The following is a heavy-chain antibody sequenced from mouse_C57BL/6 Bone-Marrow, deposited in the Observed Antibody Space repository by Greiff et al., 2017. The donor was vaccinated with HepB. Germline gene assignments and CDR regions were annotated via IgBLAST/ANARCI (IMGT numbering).Heavy chain of an antibody. V-gene: IGHV1-64*01. CDR3: ARKENYCYGRDY. D-gene: IGHD1-1*01. CDR1: GYTFTSYW. Sequence: QVQLQQPGAELVKPGASVKLSCKASGYTFTSYWMHWVKQRPGQGLEWIGMIHPKSGSTNYNEKFKSKATLTVDKTSSTAYMQLSSLTSGDSAVYYCARKENYCYGRDYWGQGTSVTVSS. CDR2: IHPKSGST. J-gene: IGHJ4*01.